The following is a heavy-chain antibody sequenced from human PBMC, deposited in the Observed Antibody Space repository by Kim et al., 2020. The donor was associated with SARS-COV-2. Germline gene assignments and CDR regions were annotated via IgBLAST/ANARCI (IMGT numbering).Heavy chain of an antibody. V-gene: IGHV1-3*01. D-gene: IGHD3-10*01. CDR1: GYTFTSYA. Sequence: ASVKVSCKASGYTFTSYAMHWVRQAPGQRLEWMGWINAGNGNTKYSQKFQGRVTITRDTSASTAYMELSSLRSEDTAVYYCARVPRSRTRFTMVRGVINYYYGMEVWGEGTTVTGSS. CDR3: ARVPRSRTRFTMVRGVINYYYGMEV. CDR2: INAGNGNT. J-gene: IGHJ6*04.